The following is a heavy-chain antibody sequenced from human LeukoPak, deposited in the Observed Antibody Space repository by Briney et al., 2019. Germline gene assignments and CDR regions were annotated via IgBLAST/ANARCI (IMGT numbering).Heavy chain of an antibody. J-gene: IGHJ4*02. CDR1: AYTFTVYY. CDR3: AREGSSSWYDY. Sequence: ASVTVSFTASAYTFTVYYMHWVRQAPGQGLEWMGWINPNSGGTNYAQKFQGWVTMTRDTSISTAYMELSRLRSDDTAVYYCAREGSSSWYDYWGQGTLVTVSS. CDR2: INPNSGGT. V-gene: IGHV1-2*04. D-gene: IGHD6-13*01.